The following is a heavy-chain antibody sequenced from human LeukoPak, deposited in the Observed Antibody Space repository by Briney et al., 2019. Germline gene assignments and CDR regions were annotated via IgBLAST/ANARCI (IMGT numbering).Heavy chain of an antibody. CDR3: AKDSYYYDSSGYHYPQYFFDY. J-gene: IGHJ4*02. Sequence: GRSLRLSCAASGFTFSGYGMDWVRQAPGKGLEWVALIWYDGSNRYYSDSVKGRFTISRDNSKNTLYLQMNSLRAEDTAVYYCAKDSYYYDSSGYHYPQYFFDYWGQGALVTVSS. V-gene: IGHV3-33*06. CDR2: IWYDGSNR. D-gene: IGHD3-22*01. CDR1: GFTFSGYG.